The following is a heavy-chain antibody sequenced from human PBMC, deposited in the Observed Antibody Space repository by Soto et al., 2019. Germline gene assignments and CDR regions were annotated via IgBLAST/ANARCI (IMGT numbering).Heavy chain of an antibody. CDR2: ISGSGGST. CDR3: AKDVVYATFDY. D-gene: IGHD2-8*02. CDR1: GFTFSSYA. J-gene: IGHJ4*02. Sequence: GESLKISCAASGFTFSSYAMSWVRQAPGKGLEWVSAISGSGGSTYYADSVKGRFTISRDNSKNTLYLQMNSLRAEDTAVYYCAKDVVYATFDYWGQGTLVTVSS. V-gene: IGHV3-23*01.